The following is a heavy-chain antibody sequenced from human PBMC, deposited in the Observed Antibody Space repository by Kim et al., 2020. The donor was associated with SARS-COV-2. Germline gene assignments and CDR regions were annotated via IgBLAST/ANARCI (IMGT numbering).Heavy chain of an antibody. CDR2: INHSGST. Sequence: SETLSLTCAVYGESFSDYYWSWIRRPPGKGLEWIGEINHSGSTNYNPSLKSRVTISVDTSKNQFSLKVTSLTAADTAVYYCSRGRSGVVPSPILGLGPCWTNCCVNVGGRGTTVTVSS. D-gene: IGHD2-2*02. J-gene: IGHJ6*04. CDR1: GESFSDYY. CDR3: SRGRSGVVPSPILGLGPCWTNCCVNV. V-gene: IGHV4-34*01.